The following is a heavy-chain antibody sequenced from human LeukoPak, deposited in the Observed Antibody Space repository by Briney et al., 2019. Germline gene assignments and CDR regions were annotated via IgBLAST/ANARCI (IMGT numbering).Heavy chain of an antibody. CDR3: ATGKYYGSGIPWFDP. V-gene: IGHV4-39*07. CDR2: IYYSGST. D-gene: IGHD3-10*01. Sequence: SETLSLTCTVSGGSISSSSYYWGWIRQPPGKGLEWIGSIYYSGSTYYNPSLKSRVTISVDTSKNQFSLKLSSVTAADTAVYYCATGKYYGSGIPWFDPWGQGTLVTVSS. J-gene: IGHJ5*02. CDR1: GGSISSSSYY.